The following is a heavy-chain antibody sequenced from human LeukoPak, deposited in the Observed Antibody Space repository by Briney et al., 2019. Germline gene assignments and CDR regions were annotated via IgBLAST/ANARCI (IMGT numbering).Heavy chain of an antibody. J-gene: IGHJ4*02. V-gene: IGHV3-30*03. Sequence: GGSLRLSCAASGFTFSSFWMSWVRQAPGKGLEWVGVISYDGSDEYYTDSVKGRFTISRDNSKNTVYLQMNSLRADDTAVYYCARDFTPEWFDIHWGQGTLVTVS. CDR1: GFTFSSFW. CDR2: ISYDGSDE. CDR3: ARDFTPEWFDIH. D-gene: IGHD3-3*01.